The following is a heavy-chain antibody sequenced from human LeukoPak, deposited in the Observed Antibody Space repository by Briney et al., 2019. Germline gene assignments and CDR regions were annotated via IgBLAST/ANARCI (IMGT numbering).Heavy chain of an antibody. CDR1: GGSISGYY. D-gene: IGHD3-16*01. J-gene: IGHJ4*02. V-gene: IGHV4-59*01. Sequence: SETLSLTSTVSGGSISGYYWSWSRQPPGKGLECSGYIYYSGSTNYNTSLKSRVTISVDTSKNQFSLELSSVSAADTAVYYCAGFEYDYVWGSYTAGGRGFDYWGQGTLVTVSS. CDR3: AGFEYDYVWGSYTAGGRGFDY. CDR2: IYYSGST.